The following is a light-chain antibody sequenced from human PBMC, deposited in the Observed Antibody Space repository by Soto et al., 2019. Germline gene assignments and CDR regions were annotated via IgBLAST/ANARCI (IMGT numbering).Light chain of an antibody. V-gene: IGKV1-17*01. CDR1: EGIRSH. J-gene: IGKJ1*01. Sequence: DTQMTKSPSSLSASVGDRVTITCRASEGIRSHLGWYQQKPGKAPKLLISVASNLQSGVPSRFSGSGSGTELTLTISSLLPDDFATYYCLQHNYYPRTCCQGTKVDIK. CDR3: LQHNYYPRT. CDR2: VAS.